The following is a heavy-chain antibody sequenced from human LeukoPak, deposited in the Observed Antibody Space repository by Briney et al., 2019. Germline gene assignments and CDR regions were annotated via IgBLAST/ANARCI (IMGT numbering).Heavy chain of an antibody. CDR1: GGSFSRNA. Sequence: SVKVSCKASGGSFSRNAISWVRQAPGQGLEWMGGIIPIFGTAIYAQKFQGRVAITTDESTSTAHMELSSLRSEDTAVYYCAVVPAAIRWAVAETDYWGQGTLVTVSS. V-gene: IGHV1-69*05. CDR2: IIPIFGTA. D-gene: IGHD2-2*01. J-gene: IGHJ4*02. CDR3: AVVPAAIRWAVAETDY.